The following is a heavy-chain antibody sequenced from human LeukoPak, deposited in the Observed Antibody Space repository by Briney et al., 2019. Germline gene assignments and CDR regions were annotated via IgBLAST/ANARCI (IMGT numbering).Heavy chain of an antibody. Sequence: GGSLRLSCAASGFTFSDYYMSWIRQAPGKGLEWVSYISSSGSTIYYADSVKGRFTISRDNAKNSLYLQMNSLRAEDTAVYCCARVSVVGYYYGSGSYSPYFDYWGQGTLVTVSS. CDR2: ISSSGSTI. D-gene: IGHD3-10*01. J-gene: IGHJ4*02. V-gene: IGHV3-11*01. CDR3: ARVSVVGYYYGSGSYSPYFDY. CDR1: GFTFSDYY.